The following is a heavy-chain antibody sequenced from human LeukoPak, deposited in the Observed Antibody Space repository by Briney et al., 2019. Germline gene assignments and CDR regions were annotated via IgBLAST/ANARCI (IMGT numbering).Heavy chain of an antibody. CDR3: ARAGSDRNSGYDY. D-gene: IGHD5-12*01. Sequence: PGRSLRLSCAASGFTFSSYGMHWVRQAPGKGPEWVANINEDGSQKNFVDSVKGRFTISRDNAKSSLYLQMNSLRVEDTAVYYCARAGSDRNSGYDYWGQGTLVTVSS. CDR2: INEDGSQK. CDR1: GFTFSSYG. V-gene: IGHV3-7*01. J-gene: IGHJ4*02.